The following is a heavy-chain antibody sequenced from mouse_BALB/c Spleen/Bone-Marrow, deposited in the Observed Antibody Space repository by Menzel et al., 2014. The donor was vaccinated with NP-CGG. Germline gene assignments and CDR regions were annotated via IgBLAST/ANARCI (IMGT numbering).Heavy chain of an antibody. V-gene: IGHV1S137*01. CDR3: ARGVRAPWYAMDY. J-gene: IGHJ4*01. Sequence: QVQLQQSGPEVVRPGVSVKISCKGSGYTFTDYAMHWVKQSPAKSLEWIGVISTYNGNTNYNQKFKGKATMTVDKSSSTDFIEHTRLTTEDSAIYYCARGVRAPWYAMDYWGQGTSVTVSS. CDR1: GYTFTDYA. D-gene: IGHD2-14*01. CDR2: ISTYNGNT.